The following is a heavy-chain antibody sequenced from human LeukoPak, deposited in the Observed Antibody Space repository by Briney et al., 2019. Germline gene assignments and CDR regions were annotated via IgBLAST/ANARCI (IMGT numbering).Heavy chain of an antibody. D-gene: IGHD3-22*01. CDR3: ARDEYYDSSGPLWEKDWFDP. CDR2: INHSGGST. J-gene: IGHJ5*02. V-gene: IGHV1-46*01. CDR1: GYTFTSYY. Sequence: ASVKVSCKASGYTFTSYYMHWVRQAPGQGLEWMGIINHSGGSTSYAQKFQGRVTMTRETSTSTVYMELRSLRSEDTTVYYCARDEYYDSSGPLWEKDWFDPWGQGTLVTVSS.